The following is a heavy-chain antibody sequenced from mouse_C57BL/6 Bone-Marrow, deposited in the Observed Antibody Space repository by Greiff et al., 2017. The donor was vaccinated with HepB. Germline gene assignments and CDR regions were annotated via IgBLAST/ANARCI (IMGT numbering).Heavy chain of an antibody. V-gene: IGHV2-2*01. CDR2: IWSGGST. CDR3: ARSPYDYENWYFDV. Sequence: QVQLQQSGPGLVQPSQSLSITCTVSGFSLTSYGVHWVRQSPGKGLEWLGVIWSGGSTDYNAAFISRLSISKDNSKSQVFFKMNSLQADDTAIYYCARSPYDYENWYFDVWGTGTTVTVSS. J-gene: IGHJ1*03. D-gene: IGHD2-4*01. CDR1: GFSLTSYG.